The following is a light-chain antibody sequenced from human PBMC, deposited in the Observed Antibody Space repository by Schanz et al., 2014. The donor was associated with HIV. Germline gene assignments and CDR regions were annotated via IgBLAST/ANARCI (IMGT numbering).Light chain of an antibody. CDR1: QDIDNY. CDR3: QQSYSTFKT. V-gene: IGKV1-39*01. CDR2: GAS. J-gene: IGKJ1*01. Sequence: IQVTQSPSSLSPSVGDRVTITCRATQDIDNYLNWYQHKSGKAPTLLIYGASTLHTGVSSRFSGSGSGRDFTLTISSVQPEDSATYYCQQSYSTFKTFGHGTKVEI.